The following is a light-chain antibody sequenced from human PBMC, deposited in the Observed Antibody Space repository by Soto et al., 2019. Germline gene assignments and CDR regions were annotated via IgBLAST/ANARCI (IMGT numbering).Light chain of an antibody. V-gene: IGLV2-14*03. CDR2: EVS. J-gene: IGLJ2*01. CDR3: TSYTSTSSVV. Sequence: QSVLTQPASVSGSPGQSITISCTGTSSDVGGFNYVSWYQQHPGKAPKLMIYEVSNRPSGVSNRFSGSKSGNTASLTISGLQAEDEADYYCTSYTSTSSVVFGAGTK. CDR1: SSDVGGFNY.